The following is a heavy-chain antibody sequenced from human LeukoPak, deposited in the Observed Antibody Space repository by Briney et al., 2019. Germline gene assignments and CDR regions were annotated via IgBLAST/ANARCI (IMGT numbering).Heavy chain of an antibody. CDR1: GGSMSRYY. CDR2: IYYSGST. CDR3: ARGSGWKSGTDDY. J-gene: IGHJ4*02. D-gene: IGHD6-19*01. Sequence: SETLSLTCTVSGGSMSRYYWGWIRQPPGKGLEWIGSIYYSGSTYYNPSLKSRVTISVDTSKNQFSLKLSSVTAADTAVYYCARGSGWKSGTDDYWGQGTLVTVSS. V-gene: IGHV4-39*01.